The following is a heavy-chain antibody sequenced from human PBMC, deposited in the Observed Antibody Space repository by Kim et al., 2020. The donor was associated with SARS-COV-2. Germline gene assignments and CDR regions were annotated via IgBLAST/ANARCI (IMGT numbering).Heavy chain of an antibody. V-gene: IGHV3-30*18. CDR2: ISYEGTNK. CDR1: GFTFSTYG. J-gene: IGHJ4*02. CDR3: AKDGLNYYGSGRSDYFDY. Sequence: GGSLRLSCAASGFTFSTYGMHWVLQAPGKGLEWVAVISYEGTNKYHADSVQGRFTISRDNSKNTLYLQMNSLRVEDTAVYYCAKDGLNYYGSGRSDYFDYWGQGTLVTVSS. D-gene: IGHD3-10*01.